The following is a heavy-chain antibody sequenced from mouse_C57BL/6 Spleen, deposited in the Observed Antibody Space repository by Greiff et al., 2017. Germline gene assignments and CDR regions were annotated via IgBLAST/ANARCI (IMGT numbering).Heavy chain of an antibody. CDR1: GFTFSDYG. J-gene: IGHJ3*01. CDR3: AINWDGFAY. D-gene: IGHD4-1*01. V-gene: IGHV5-17*01. Sequence: EVKLMESGGGLVKPGGSLKLSCAASGFTFSDYGMHWVRQAPEKGLEWVAYISSGSSTIYYADTVQGRLTISRDNAKNTLFLQMNSLRSEDTAMYYCAINWDGFAYWGQGTLVTVSA. CDR2: ISSGSSTI.